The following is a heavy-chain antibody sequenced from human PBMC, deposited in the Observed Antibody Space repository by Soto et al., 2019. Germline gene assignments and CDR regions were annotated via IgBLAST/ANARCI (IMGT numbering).Heavy chain of an antibody. Sequence: ASVKVSCKASGGTFSSYAISWVRQAPGQGLEWMGGIIPIFGTANYAQKFQGRVTITADESTSTAYMELSSLRSEDTAVYYCARELSITMVRGVIITPHYYYGMDVWGQGTTVTVSS. CDR3: ARELSITMVRGVIITPHYYYGMDV. V-gene: IGHV1-69*13. D-gene: IGHD3-10*01. J-gene: IGHJ6*02. CDR2: IIPIFGTA. CDR1: GGTFSSYA.